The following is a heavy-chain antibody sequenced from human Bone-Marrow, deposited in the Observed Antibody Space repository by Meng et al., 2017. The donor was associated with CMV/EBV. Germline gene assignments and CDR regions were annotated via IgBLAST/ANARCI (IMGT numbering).Heavy chain of an antibody. J-gene: IGHJ4*02. V-gene: IGHV3-11*04. CDR3: ARDKYYDLKGVGY. CDR1: GFTFSDYY. D-gene: IGHD3-3*01. Sequence: GESLKISCAASGFTFSDYYMSWIRQAPGKGLEWVSYISSSGSTIYYADSVKGRFTISRDNAKNSLYLQMNSLRAEDTAVYYCARDKYYDLKGVGYWGQGTLDTVSS. CDR2: ISSSGSTI.